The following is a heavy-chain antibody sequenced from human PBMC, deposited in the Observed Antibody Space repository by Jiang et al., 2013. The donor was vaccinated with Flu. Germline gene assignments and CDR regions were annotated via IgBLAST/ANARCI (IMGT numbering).Heavy chain of an antibody. CDR3: AREDVVVIASLYYGMDV. Sequence: GAEVKKPGASVKVSCKASGYTFTSYYMHWVRQAPGQGLEWMGIINPSGGSTSYAQKFQGRVTMTRDTSTSTVYMELSSLRSEDTAVYYCAREDVVVIASLYYGMDVWGQGTTVTVSS. CDR1: GYTFTSYY. J-gene: IGHJ6*02. V-gene: IGHV1-46*01. CDR2: INPSGGST. D-gene: IGHD2-21*01.